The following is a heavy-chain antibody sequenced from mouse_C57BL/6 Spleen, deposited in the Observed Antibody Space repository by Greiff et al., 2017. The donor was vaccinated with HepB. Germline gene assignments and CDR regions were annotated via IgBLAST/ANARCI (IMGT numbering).Heavy chain of an antibody. D-gene: IGHD1-1*01. CDR2: IYPGSGST. CDR1: GYTFTSSC. J-gene: IGHJ4*01. Sequence: VQLQQSVAELVKPGASVKMSCTASGYTFTSSCITWVKQRPGQGLEWIGDIYPGSGSTKYNEKFKSKATLTVDTSSSTAYMQLSSLTSEDSAVYSCARGGRSDDYAMDYWGQGTSVTVSS. V-gene: IGHV1-55*01. CDR3: ARGGRSDDYAMDY.